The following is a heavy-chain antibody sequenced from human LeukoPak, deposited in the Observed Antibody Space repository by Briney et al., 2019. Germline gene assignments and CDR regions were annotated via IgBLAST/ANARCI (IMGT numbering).Heavy chain of an antibody. J-gene: IGHJ4*02. V-gene: IGHV3-11*03. CDR2: ISSSSSYT. CDR1: GFTFSDYY. Sequence: PGGSLRLSCAASGFTFSDYYMSWIRQAPGKGLEWVSYISSSSSYTNYADSVKGRITISRDNAKNSLYLQMNSLRAEDTAVYYCARRRYNWNAIDYWGQGTLVTVSS. CDR3: ARRRYNWNAIDY. D-gene: IGHD1-20*01.